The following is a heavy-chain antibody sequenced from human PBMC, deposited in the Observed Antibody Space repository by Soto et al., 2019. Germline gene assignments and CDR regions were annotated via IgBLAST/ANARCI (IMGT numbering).Heavy chain of an antibody. Sequence: EVQLVESEGVVIQPGGSLRLSCAASGLTFDDYTMHWVRQVPGKGLEWVALITWDGGSTYYADSVKGRFTISRDNSKNSLYLQMNSLRTEDTALYYCTKDSSVTHFDYWGQGTLVTVSS. CDR2: ITWDGGST. D-gene: IGHD3-10*01. CDR1: GLTFDDYT. J-gene: IGHJ4*02. V-gene: IGHV3-43*01. CDR3: TKDSSVTHFDY.